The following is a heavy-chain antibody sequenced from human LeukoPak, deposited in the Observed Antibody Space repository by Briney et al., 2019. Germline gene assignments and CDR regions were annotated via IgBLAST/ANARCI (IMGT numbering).Heavy chain of an antibody. CDR1: GGSISTYY. D-gene: IGHD3-10*01. CDR3: ARTYYYGSGSYFFDY. J-gene: IGHJ4*02. Sequence: SEALSLTCTVSGGSISTYYWSWIRQPPGKGLEWIGYIYYSGSTNYNPSLKSRVTISVDTSKNQFSLKLSSVTAADTAVYYCARTYYYGSGSYFFDYWGQGTLVTVSS. V-gene: IGHV4-59*08. CDR2: IYYSGST.